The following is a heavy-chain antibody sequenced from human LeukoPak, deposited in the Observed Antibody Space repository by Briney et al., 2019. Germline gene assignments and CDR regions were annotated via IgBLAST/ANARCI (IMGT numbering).Heavy chain of an antibody. CDR2: IYHSGST. D-gene: IGHD2-2*01. V-gene: IGHV4-38-2*01. Sequence: PSETLSPTCAVSGYSISSGYYWGWIRQPPGKGLEWIGSIYHSGSTYYHPSLKSRVTISVDTSKNQFSLKLSSVTAADTAVYYCARRSSTKVPADIFDYWGQGTLVTVSS. CDR3: ARRSSTKVPADIFDY. J-gene: IGHJ4*02. CDR1: GYSISSGYY.